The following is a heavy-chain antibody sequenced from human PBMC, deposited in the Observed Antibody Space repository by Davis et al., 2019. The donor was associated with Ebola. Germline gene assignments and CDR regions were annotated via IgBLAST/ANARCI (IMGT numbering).Heavy chain of an antibody. CDR1: GFTFSSYA. Sequence: GESLKISCAASGFTFSSYAMHWVRQAPGKGLEWVSYISSSSSTIYYADSVKGRFTISRDNAKNSLYLQMNSLRAEDTAVYYCARGVRSRYYDSSGYSDFGYWGQGTLVTVSS. V-gene: IGHV3-48*01. J-gene: IGHJ4*02. CDR3: ARGVRSRYYDSSGYSDFGY. D-gene: IGHD3-22*01. CDR2: ISSSSSTI.